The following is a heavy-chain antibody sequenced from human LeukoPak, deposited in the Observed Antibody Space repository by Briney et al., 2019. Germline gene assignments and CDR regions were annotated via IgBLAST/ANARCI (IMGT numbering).Heavy chain of an antibody. V-gene: IGHV3-23*01. D-gene: IGHD4-17*01. CDR2: ISGSGGRT. Sequence: GGSLRLSCAASGFTFSSYAMSWVRQAPGKGLEWVSSISGSGGRTHYADSVRGRFTISRDNSKNTLYLQMDSLRAEDTAVYYCATPPTVTRNYWGQGTLVTVSS. CDR1: GFTFSSYA. CDR3: ATPPTVTRNY. J-gene: IGHJ4*02.